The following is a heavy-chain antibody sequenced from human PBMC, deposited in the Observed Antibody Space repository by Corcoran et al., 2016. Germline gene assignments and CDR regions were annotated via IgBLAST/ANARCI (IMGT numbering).Heavy chain of an antibody. CDR2: ISSSSSTI. V-gene: IGHV3-48*02. CDR1: GFTFSSDS. Sequence: EVQLVESGGGLVQPGGSLRLSCAASGFTFSSDSMNWVRQAPGKGLEWVSYISSSSSTIYDADSVKGRFSISSDNAKNSLYRKMNRLRDEDTAVYYCARESSTRYYYYYGMDVWGQGTTVTVSS. CDR3: ARESSTRYYYYYGMDV. D-gene: IGHD2-2*01. J-gene: IGHJ6*02.